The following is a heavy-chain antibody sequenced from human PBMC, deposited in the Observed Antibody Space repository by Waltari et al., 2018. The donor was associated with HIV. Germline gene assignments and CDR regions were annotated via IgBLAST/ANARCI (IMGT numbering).Heavy chain of an antibody. Sequence: QVKLQESGPGLVKPSQTLSLTCTVSGGSISSGSYYWSWVRQPAGKGLQWIGRIYSRGSTKYNPSLKSRVTISADTSKNQFSLRLNAGTAADTAVYFCARDSSDYYYGLDVGGQGTTVTVSS. D-gene: IGHD6-6*01. CDR2: IYSRGST. V-gene: IGHV4-61*02. CDR1: GGSISSGSYY. CDR3: ARDSSDYYYGLDV. J-gene: IGHJ6*02.